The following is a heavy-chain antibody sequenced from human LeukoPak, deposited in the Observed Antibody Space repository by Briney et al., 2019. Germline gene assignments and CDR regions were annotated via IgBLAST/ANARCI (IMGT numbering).Heavy chain of an antibody. D-gene: IGHD3-10*01. Sequence: SETLSLTCTVSGGSISSGSYYWSWIRQPAGKGLEWIGRIYTSGSTNYNPSLKSRVTISVDTSKNQFSLKLSSVTAADTAVYYCAREDVRGNYFDYWGQGTLVTVSS. CDR1: GGSISSGSYY. V-gene: IGHV4-61*02. J-gene: IGHJ4*02. CDR2: IYTSGST. CDR3: AREDVRGNYFDY.